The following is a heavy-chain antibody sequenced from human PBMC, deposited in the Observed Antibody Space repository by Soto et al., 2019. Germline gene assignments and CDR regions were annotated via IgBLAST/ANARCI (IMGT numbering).Heavy chain of an antibody. CDR1: GFSLSTSGVG. Sequence: QITLKESGPTLVKPTQTLTLTCTFSGFSLSTSGVGVGWIRQPPGKALEWLALIYWNDDKRYSPSLKSRLTNTQDTSKNQVVLTMTNMDPVDTATYYCAHFDYYDSSGYYWFDPWGQGTLVTVSS. CDR2: IYWNDDK. V-gene: IGHV2-5*01. J-gene: IGHJ5*02. D-gene: IGHD3-22*01. CDR3: AHFDYYDSSGYYWFDP.